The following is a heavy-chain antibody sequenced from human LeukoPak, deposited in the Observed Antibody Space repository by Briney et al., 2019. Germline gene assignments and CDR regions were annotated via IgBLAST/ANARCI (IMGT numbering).Heavy chain of an antibody. D-gene: IGHD3-16*01. V-gene: IGHV3-69-1*01. J-gene: IGHJ4*02. CDR3: AKDRANWAIDD. CDR1: GFTVSSTY. CDR2: IGGDGIA. Sequence: GGSLRLSCAASGFTVSSTYMSWVRQAPGKGLEWISYIGGDGIAFYADSVKGRFTASKDDARKSMYLQMNSLRVEDTAVYYCAKDRANWAIDDWGQGTQVTVSS.